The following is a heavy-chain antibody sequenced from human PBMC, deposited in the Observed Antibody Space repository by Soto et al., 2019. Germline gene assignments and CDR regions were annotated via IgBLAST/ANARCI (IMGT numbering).Heavy chain of an antibody. J-gene: IGHJ4*02. CDR3: AKGRPVAGTLDY. V-gene: IGHV3-30*18. CDR1: GFTFSSYG. D-gene: IGHD6-19*01. CDR2: ISYDGSNK. Sequence: QVQLVESGGGVVQPGRSLRLSCAASGFTFSSYGMHWVRQAPGKGLEWVAVISYDGSNKYYADSVKGRFTISRDNSKNTLYLQMNSLRAEDTAVYYCAKGRPVAGTLDYWGQGTLVTVSS.